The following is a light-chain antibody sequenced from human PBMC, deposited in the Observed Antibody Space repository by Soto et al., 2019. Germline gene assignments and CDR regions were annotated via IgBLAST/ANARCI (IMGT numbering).Light chain of an antibody. CDR1: SGHSSSA. J-gene: IGLJ3*02. CDR3: QTWGTGIWV. Sequence: QLVLTQSPSASASLGASVKLTCTLSSGHSSSAIAWHQQQPEQGPRFLMKLNSDGSHNKGDGIPDRFSGSSSGAERYLTISSLQSEDEADYYCQTWGTGIWVFGGGTQLTVL. CDR2: LNSDGSH. V-gene: IGLV4-69*01.